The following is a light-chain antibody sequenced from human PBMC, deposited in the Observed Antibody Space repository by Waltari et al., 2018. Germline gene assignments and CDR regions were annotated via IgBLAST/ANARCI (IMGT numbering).Light chain of an antibody. Sequence: VLTQSPATLSLSPGERDTVSCRASWAVGTSLNWYQQKPGQAPRLLIYDASTRATGIPARFSGSGSGTDFTLTISSLEPEDFAVYYCQHRRSWPLGQGTKLEVK. CDR3: QHRRSWP. CDR2: DAS. V-gene: IGKV3-11*01. J-gene: IGKJ2*01. CDR1: WAVGTS.